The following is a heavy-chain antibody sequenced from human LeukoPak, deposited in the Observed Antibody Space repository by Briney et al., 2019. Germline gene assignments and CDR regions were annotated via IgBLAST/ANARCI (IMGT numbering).Heavy chain of an antibody. J-gene: IGHJ4*02. D-gene: IGHD1-1*01. CDR1: GFTFSSYS. Sequence: PGGSLRLSCAASGFTFSSYSMNWVRQAPGKGLEWVSYISSSISTKYYADSVKGRFTISRDNAKNSLYLQMSSLRAEDTAVYYCARTTYGDYWGQGTLVTVSS. CDR3: ARTTYGDY. CDR2: ISSSISTK. V-gene: IGHV3-48*01.